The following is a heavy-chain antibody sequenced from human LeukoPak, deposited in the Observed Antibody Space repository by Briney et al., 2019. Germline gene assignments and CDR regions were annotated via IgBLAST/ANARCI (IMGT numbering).Heavy chain of an antibody. V-gene: IGHV3-21*01. Sequence: GGSLRLSCAASGFTFSSYAMSWVRQAPGKGLEWVSSISSSSSYIYYADSVKGRFTISRDNAKNSLYLQMNSLRAEDTAVYYCARAPYYYDSSGPDADYYFDYWGQGTLVTVSS. CDR2: ISSSSSYI. CDR3: ARAPYYYDSSGPDADYYFDY. CDR1: GFTFSSYA. J-gene: IGHJ4*02. D-gene: IGHD3-22*01.